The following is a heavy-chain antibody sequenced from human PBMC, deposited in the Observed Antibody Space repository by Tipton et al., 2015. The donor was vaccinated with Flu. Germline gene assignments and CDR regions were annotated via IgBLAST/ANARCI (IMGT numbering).Heavy chain of an antibody. CDR2: MSYDGRNK. CDR1: GFTFSLYG. Sequence: SLRLSCAASGFTFSLYGMHWVRQAPGKGLEWVAAMSYDGRNKFYADSVKGRFTISRDNSKNTLYLQMNSLRVEDTAVYYCAKGGYPEYEDIPYYAMDVWGQGTTVTVSS. V-gene: IGHV3-30*18. D-gene: IGHD1-1*01. CDR3: AKGGYPEYEDIPYYAMDV. J-gene: IGHJ6*02.